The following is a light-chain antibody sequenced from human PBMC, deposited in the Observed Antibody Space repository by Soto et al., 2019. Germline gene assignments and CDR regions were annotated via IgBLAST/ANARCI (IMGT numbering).Light chain of an antibody. CDR2: GAS. J-gene: IGKJ2*01. Sequence: EIVMTQSPANLSVSPGERATLSCRASQSVSRNLAWYQQKPGQGPGLLIYGASTRATGIPARFSGSGSGTEFTLTISSLQSEDFAVYYCQQYNKWPPYTFGQGTKVEIK. CDR1: QSVSRN. CDR3: QQYNKWPPYT. V-gene: IGKV3-15*01.